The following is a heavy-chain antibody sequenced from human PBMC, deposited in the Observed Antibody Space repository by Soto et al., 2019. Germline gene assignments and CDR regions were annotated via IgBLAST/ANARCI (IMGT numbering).Heavy chain of an antibody. Sequence: SETLSLTCTVSGGSISSGGYYWSWIRQHPGKGLEWIGYIYYSGSTYYNPSLKSRVTISIDTSKNQFSLKLSSVTAADTAVYYCARGRELRGTDYWGQGALVTVS. V-gene: IGHV4-31*03. D-gene: IGHD1-26*01. CDR1: GGSISSGGYY. J-gene: IGHJ4*02. CDR2: IYYSGST. CDR3: ARGRELRGTDY.